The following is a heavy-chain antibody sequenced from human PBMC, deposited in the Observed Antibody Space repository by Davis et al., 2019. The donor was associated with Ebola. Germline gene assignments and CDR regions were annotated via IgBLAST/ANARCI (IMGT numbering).Heavy chain of an antibody. V-gene: IGHV1-18*01. Sequence: AASVKVSCKASGYTFTSYGISWVRQAPGQGLERMGWISAYNGNTNYAQKLQGRVTMTTDTSTSIAYMELRSLRSDDTAVYYCARGLSIAAAHYYYYGMDVWGQGTTVTVSS. J-gene: IGHJ6*02. CDR2: ISAYNGNT. CDR1: GYTFTSYG. D-gene: IGHD6-13*01. CDR3: ARGLSIAAAHYYYYGMDV.